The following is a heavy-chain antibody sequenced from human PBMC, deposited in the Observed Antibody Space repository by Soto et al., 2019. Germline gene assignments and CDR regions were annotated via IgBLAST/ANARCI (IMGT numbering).Heavy chain of an antibody. Sequence: PSETLSLTCAVSGGSISSGGYSWSWIRQPPGKGLEWIGYIYHSGSTYYNPSLKSRVTISVDTSKNQFSLKLSSVTAADTAVYYCAGSPYGDYVTSDYWGQGTLVTVSS. J-gene: IGHJ4*02. D-gene: IGHD4-17*01. V-gene: IGHV4-30-2*01. CDR2: IYHSGST. CDR3: AGSPYGDYVTSDY. CDR1: GGSISSGGYS.